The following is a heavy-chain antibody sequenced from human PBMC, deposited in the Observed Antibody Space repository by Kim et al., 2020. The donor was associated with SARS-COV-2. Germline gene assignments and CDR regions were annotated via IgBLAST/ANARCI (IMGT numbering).Heavy chain of an antibody. J-gene: IGHJ4*02. D-gene: IGHD1-20*01. CDR3: AREGLTESTAFDC. Sequence: YGDSVKGRFTISRDNAKNSRFLQLNSLRDEDTAVYYCAREGLTESTAFDCWGQGTLVTVSS. V-gene: IGHV3-48*02.